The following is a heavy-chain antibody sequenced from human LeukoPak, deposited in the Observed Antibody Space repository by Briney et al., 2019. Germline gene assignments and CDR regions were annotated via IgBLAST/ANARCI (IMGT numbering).Heavy chain of an antibody. D-gene: IGHD3-22*01. V-gene: IGHV1-2*02. J-gene: IGHJ4*02. CDR3: ARGRHFDSNGYYAAFYFDY. Sequence: ASVKVSCKASGYIFIGYYIHWVRQAPGQGLEWMGGINPESGGTRDAQKFQGRVTMTRDTSISTAYVELTRVRSDDTAVYFCARGRHFDSNGYYAAFYFDYWGQGSLVTVSS. CDR1: GYIFIGYY. CDR2: INPESGGT.